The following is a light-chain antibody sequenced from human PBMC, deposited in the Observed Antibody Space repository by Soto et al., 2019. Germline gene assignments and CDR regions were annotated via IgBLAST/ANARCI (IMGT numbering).Light chain of an antibody. CDR2: GAS. J-gene: IGKJ1*01. CDR1: RSVSSSY. CDR3: QQYGSSPGT. V-gene: IGKV3-20*01. Sequence: EIGLTQSPGTLSLSTGERATLSCRASRSVSSSYLAWYQQKPGQAPRRLIYGASIRDTGIPDRFSGSGSGTDFTLTISRLESEDFAVYYCQQYGSSPGTFGQGTKVDIK.